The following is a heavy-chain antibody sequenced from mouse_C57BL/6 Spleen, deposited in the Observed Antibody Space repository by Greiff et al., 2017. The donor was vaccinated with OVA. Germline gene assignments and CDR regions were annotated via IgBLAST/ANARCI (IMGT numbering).Heavy chain of an antibody. CDR1: GYTFTSSW. D-gene: IGHD1-1*01. CDR2: LNPSTGGT. J-gene: IGHJ1*03. Sequence: QVQLQQPGTELVKPGASVKLSCKASGYTFTSSWMRWVKQRPGQGLEWIGNLNPSTGGTNYNEKFKSKATLTVDKSSSTAYMQLSSLTSEDSAVYYCARSYYYCSSYGYFDVWGTGTTVTVSS. CDR3: ARSYYYCSSYGYFDV. V-gene: IGHV1-53*01.